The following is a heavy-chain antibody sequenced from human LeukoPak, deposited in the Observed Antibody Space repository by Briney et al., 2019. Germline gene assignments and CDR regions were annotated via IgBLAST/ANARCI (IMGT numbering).Heavy chain of an antibody. CDR3: ARSVVPAASNYYMDV. V-gene: IGHV1-69*05. CDR2: IIPIFGTA. J-gene: IGHJ6*03. Sequence: ASVKVSCKASGGTFSSYAISWVRQAPGQGLEWMGGIIPIFGTANYAQKFQGRVTITTDESTSTAYMELSSLRSEDTAVYYCARSVVPAASNYYMDVWGKGTTVTVSS. CDR1: GGTFSSYA. D-gene: IGHD2-2*01.